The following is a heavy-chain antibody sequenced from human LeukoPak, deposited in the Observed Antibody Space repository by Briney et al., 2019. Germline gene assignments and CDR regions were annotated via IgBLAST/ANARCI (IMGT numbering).Heavy chain of an antibody. V-gene: IGHV1-69*05. CDR1: GYTFSSYA. CDR3: ARERPPGDSSNWFLEGYFDI. J-gene: IGHJ4*02. Sequence: SVKVSCKASGYTFSSYAITWVRQAPGQGLEWMGRIIPIFGTANYAQKFQGRVTITTDESTSTAYMELSTLRSDDTAVYYCARERPPGDSSNWFLEGYFDIWGQGTLVTVSS. D-gene: IGHD6-13*01. CDR2: IIPIFGTA.